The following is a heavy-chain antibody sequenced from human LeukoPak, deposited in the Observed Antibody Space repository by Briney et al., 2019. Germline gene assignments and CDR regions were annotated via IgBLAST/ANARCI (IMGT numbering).Heavy chain of an antibody. CDR1: GGSFSGFY. Sequence: PSETLSLTCAVYGGSFSGFYWNWVRQAPGKGLEWVSSISSARTYIHYADSVKGRFTISRDNAKNSLFLQMNSLRAEDTAVYYCARRYFDYWGQGTLVTVSS. V-gene: IGHV3-21*01. J-gene: IGHJ4*02. CDR2: ISSARTYI. CDR3: ARRYFDY.